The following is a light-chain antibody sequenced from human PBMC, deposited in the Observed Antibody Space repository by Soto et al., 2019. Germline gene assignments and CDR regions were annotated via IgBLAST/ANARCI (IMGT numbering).Light chain of an antibody. J-gene: IGLJ1*01. Sequence: SVPTQPPSASGHLGQSVTISCTGTSNDVGSYKYVSWYQPHPGKAPRLMIYEVSNRPSGVPDRFSGSKSGNTASLTVSGLQAEDEADYYCASYASNNSYVFGSGTKVTVL. V-gene: IGLV2-8*01. CDR3: ASYASNNSYV. CDR1: SNDVGSYKY. CDR2: EVS.